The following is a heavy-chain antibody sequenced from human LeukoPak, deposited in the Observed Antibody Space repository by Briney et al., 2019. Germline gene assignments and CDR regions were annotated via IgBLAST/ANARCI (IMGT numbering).Heavy chain of an antibody. CDR2: IRSRADST. J-gene: IGHJ2*01. CDR1: GFIFRGYD. CDR3: AKDRTVGASYWYFDL. V-gene: IGHV3-23*01. Sequence: PGGSLRLSCVASGFIFRGYDMSWVRRSPGKGLEWVSTIRSRADSTNYSDSVKGRFTVSRDNSKNTLYLQMNSLRDEDTAIYYCAKDRTVGASYWYFDLWGRGTLVTVSS. D-gene: IGHD1-26*01.